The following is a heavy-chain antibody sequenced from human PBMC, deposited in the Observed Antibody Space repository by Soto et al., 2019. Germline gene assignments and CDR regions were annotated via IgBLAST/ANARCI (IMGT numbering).Heavy chain of an antibody. V-gene: IGHV3-30*18. Sequence: QVQLVESGGGVVQPGRSLRLSCAASGFTFSSYGMHWVRQAPGKGLEWVAVISYDGSNKYYADSVKGRFTISRDNSKNTLYLQMNSLRAEDTVVYYCAKDGGDIVVVPAAPWGYGMDVWGQGTTVTVSS. CDR1: GFTFSSYG. CDR2: ISYDGSNK. D-gene: IGHD2-2*01. J-gene: IGHJ6*02. CDR3: AKDGGDIVVVPAAPWGYGMDV.